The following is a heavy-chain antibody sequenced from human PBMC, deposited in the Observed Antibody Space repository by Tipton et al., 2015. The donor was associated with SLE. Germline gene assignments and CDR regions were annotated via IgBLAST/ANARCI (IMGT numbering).Heavy chain of an antibody. CDR2: ISGSGDVI. CDR1: GFTFRTYA. CDR3: ARPTPLADYDSSGWALYYFDY. D-gene: IGHD3-22*01. J-gene: IGHJ4*02. V-gene: IGHV3-48*01. Sequence: QLVQSGGGLVQPGGSLRLSCAASGFTFRTYAMAWVRQAPGKGLEWVSVISGSGDVIYYADSVKGRFTISRDNAKNSLYLQMNSLRAEDTAVYYCARPTPLADYDSSGWALYYFDYWDQGTLVTVSS.